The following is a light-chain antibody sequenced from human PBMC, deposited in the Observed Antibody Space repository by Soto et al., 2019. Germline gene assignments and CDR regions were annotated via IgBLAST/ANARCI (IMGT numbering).Light chain of an antibody. Sequence: EIVLTQSPGTLSLSPGDRATLSCRASQSVSSSYLAWYQQKPGQAPRLLIYGASNRATGIPARFSGSGSGTDFTLTISSLEPEDFAVYYCQQRSNWPITFGQGTRLEIK. J-gene: IGKJ5*01. CDR1: QSVSSSY. V-gene: IGKV3D-20*02. CDR3: QQRSNWPIT. CDR2: GAS.